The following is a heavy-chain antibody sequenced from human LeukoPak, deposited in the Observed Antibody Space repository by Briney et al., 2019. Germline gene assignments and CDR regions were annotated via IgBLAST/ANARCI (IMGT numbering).Heavy chain of an antibody. CDR2: IYYSGST. CDR1: GGSISSYY. J-gene: IGHJ6*02. Sequence: PSETLSLTCTVSGGSISSYYWSWIRQPPGKGLEWIGYIYYSGSTNYNPSLKSRVTISVDTSKNQFSLKLSSVTAADTAVYYCARDMSSSWYYYYGMDVWGQGTTVTVSS. CDR3: ARDMSSSWYYYYGMDV. V-gene: IGHV4-59*12. D-gene: IGHD6-13*01.